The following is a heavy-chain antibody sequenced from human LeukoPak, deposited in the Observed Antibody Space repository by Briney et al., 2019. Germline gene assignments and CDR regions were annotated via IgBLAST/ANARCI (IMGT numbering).Heavy chain of an antibody. Sequence: SETLSLTCAVYGGSFSGYYWSWIRQPPGKGLEWIGEINHSGSTNYNPSLKSRVTISVDASKNQFSLKLRSVTAADTAVYYCARGGTAAAFGRFDPWGQGTLVTVSS. CDR3: ARGGTAAAFGRFDP. CDR2: INHSGST. CDR1: GGSFSGYY. J-gene: IGHJ5*02. D-gene: IGHD6-13*01. V-gene: IGHV4-34*01.